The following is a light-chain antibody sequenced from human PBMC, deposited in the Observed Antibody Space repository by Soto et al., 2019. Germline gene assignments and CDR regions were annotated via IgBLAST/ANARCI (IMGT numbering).Light chain of an antibody. J-gene: IGKJ1*01. V-gene: IGKV1-5*03. Sequence: DIQLTQSPSTLSASVGDRVTITCRASQNINNWLAWYQQKPGKAPKLLINRASSLESGVPSSFSGSRSGTEFTLTISSLQTDDYATYYCQQYNSDPFTLGQGTEVEIK. CDR2: RAS. CDR3: QQYNSDPFT. CDR1: QNINNW.